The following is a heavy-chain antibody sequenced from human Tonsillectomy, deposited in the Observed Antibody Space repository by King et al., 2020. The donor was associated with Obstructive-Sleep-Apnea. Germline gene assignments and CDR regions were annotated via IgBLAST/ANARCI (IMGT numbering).Heavy chain of an antibody. D-gene: IGHD3-22*01. V-gene: IGHV1-18*04. CDR2: ICAHNGNT. CDR1: GYTFTSYG. CDR3: ARDYYDSSRYPMDV. Sequence: QLVQSGAEVKKPGASVNVSCKASGYTFTSYGISWVRQAPGQGLEWMGCICAHNGNTNYAQKLQGRVTMSTDTSTSTAYMELRSRRSDDTAVYYCARDYYDSSRYPMDVWGQGTTVTVSS. J-gene: IGHJ6*02.